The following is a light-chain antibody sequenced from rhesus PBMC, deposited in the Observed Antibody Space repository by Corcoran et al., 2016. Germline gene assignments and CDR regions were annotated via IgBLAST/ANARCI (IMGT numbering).Light chain of an antibody. J-gene: IGKJ1*01. Sequence: DIQMTQSPSSLSASVGDRVTITCRASQGISKDLAWYQQKPGETPKLLIYEASSLQSGIPSRFSGRGSGTDFTLTISSLQPEDFATYYCQHYYSNPWTFGQGTKVEIK. CDR2: EAS. V-gene: IGKV1-25*01. CDR1: QGISKD. CDR3: QHYYSNPWT.